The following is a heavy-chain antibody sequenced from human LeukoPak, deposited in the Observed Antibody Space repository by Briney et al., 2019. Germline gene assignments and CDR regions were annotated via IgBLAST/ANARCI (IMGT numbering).Heavy chain of an antibody. CDR3: ARDGYNPIDY. CDR2: IFYSGST. D-gene: IGHD5-24*01. J-gene: IGHJ4*02. CDR1: GGSISSSRYY. Sequence: SETLSLTCTVSGGSISSSRYYWGWLRQPPGKGLEWIGTIFYSGSTYYNPSLKSRVTISIDTSKNQFSLKLSSVTAADTAVYYCARDGYNPIDYWGQGTLVTVSS. V-gene: IGHV4-39*07.